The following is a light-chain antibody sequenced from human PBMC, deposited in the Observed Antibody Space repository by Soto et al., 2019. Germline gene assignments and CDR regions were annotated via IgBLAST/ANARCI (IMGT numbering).Light chain of an antibody. CDR3: QQYCADPG. CDR1: QSINRW. J-gene: IGKJ1*01. CDR2: RAS. Sequence: DIQMTQSPSTLSASVGDRVTITCRASQSINRWLAWYQQRPGKAPKLLLYRASTLESGVASRSSGSGSGTHFTLTINNLQPDDLATYYCQQYCADPGFGQGTRVEIK. V-gene: IGKV1-5*03.